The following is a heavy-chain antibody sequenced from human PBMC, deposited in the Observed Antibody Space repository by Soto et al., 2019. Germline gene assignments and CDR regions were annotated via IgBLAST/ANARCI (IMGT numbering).Heavy chain of an antibody. V-gene: IGHV1-46*01. J-gene: IGHJ4*02. D-gene: IGHD3-10*01. CDR1: GYTFTSYY. CDR3: ASGWVVRGVIIIDYFDY. CDR2: INPSGGST. Sequence: GASVKVSCKASGYTFTSYYMHWVRQAPGQGLEWMGIINPSGGSTSYAQKFQGRVTMTRDTSTSTVYMELSSLRSEDTAVYYCASGWVVRGVIIIDYFDYWGQGTLVTVSS.